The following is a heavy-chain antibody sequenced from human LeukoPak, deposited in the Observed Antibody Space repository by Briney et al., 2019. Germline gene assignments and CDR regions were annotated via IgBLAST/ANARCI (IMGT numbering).Heavy chain of an antibody. CDR3: HAAGTPPGDWFDP. Sequence: PGGSLRLSCAASGFTFSSFAMSWVRQAPGKGLEWVSAISGSGGVTYYADSVKGRFTISRDNSKNTPYLQMNSLRAEDTAVYYSHAAGTPPGDWFDPWGQGTLVTVSS. J-gene: IGHJ5*02. CDR2: ISGSGGVT. D-gene: IGHD6-13*01. V-gene: IGHV3-23*01. CDR1: GFTFSSFA.